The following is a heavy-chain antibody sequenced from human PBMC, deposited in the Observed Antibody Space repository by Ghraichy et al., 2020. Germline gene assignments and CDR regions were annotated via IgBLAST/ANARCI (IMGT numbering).Heavy chain of an antibody. CDR3: ARSADSSAGADAFDI. Sequence: ESLNISCAVYGGSFSGYYWSWIRQPPGKGLEWIGEINHSGSTNYNPSLKSRVTISVDTSKNQFSLKLSSVTAADTAVYYCARSADSSAGADAFDIWGQGTMVTVSS. CDR2: INHSGST. V-gene: IGHV4-34*01. J-gene: IGHJ3*02. CDR1: GGSFSGYY. D-gene: IGHD6-25*01.